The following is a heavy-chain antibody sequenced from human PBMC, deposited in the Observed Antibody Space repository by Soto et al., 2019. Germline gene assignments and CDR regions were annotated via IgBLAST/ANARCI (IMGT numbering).Heavy chain of an antibody. Sequence: PSETLSLTCTVSGFTISSGDYYWSWIRQPPGKGLEWIGYIYYSGSTYYNPSLKSRVTISVDTSKNQFSLKLSSVTAADTAVYYCARWWFGEFFDYWGQGTLVTVSS. V-gene: IGHV4-30-4*01. CDR3: ARWWFGEFFDY. D-gene: IGHD3-10*01. CDR2: IYYSGST. CDR1: GFTISSGDYY. J-gene: IGHJ4*02.